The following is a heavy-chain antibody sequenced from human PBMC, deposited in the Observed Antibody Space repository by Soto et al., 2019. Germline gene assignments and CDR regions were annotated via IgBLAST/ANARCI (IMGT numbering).Heavy chain of an antibody. Sequence: GGSLRLSGAASGFTFSSYAMSWVRQAPGKGLEWVSAISGSGGSTYYADSLKGRFTISRDNCKNTLYLQMNSLRAEDTAVYYCAKTRDGYNLSFDYCRQGTLVTVSS. CDR2: ISGSGGST. CDR3: AKTRDGYNLSFDY. J-gene: IGHJ4*02. CDR1: GFTFSSYA. D-gene: IGHD5-12*01. V-gene: IGHV3-23*01.